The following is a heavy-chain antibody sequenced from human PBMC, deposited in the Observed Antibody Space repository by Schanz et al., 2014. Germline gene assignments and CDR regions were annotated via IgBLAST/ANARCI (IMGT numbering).Heavy chain of an antibody. Sequence: EVQLVESGGGLVQPGGSLRLSCAASGFNFNNFAMTWVRQAPGKGLEWVAAISGRDGSTYYADSVKGRFTISRDNSKNSLYLQMNSLRADDTAVYYCAKAADWPVTRFDPWGQGTLVTVSS. V-gene: IGHV3-23*04. D-gene: IGHD3-9*01. CDR2: ISGRDGST. CDR1: GFNFNNFA. CDR3: AKAADWPVTRFDP. J-gene: IGHJ5*02.